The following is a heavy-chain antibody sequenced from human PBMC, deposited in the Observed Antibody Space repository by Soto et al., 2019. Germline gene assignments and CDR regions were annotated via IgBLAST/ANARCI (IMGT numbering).Heavy chain of an antibody. Sequence: QVQLVQSGAEVKKPGSSVTVSCKASGGTFSSYAISWVRQAPGQGLEWMGAITPIFGTANYAQKFQGRVSITAHDSTSTAYMELSSLRAEDTPVYYCARLTASPPYWGQGSLVTVSS. CDR2: ITPIFGTA. CDR1: GGTFSSYA. CDR3: ARLTASPPY. J-gene: IGHJ4*02. V-gene: IGHV1-69*01. D-gene: IGHD2-2*01.